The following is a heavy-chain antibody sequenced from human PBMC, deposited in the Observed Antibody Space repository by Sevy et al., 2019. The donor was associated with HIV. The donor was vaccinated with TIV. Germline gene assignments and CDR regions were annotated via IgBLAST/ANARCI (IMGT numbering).Heavy chain of an antibody. V-gene: IGHV4-39*01. CDR2: IHYGGST. CDR3: ARLVRVVYAITYWFDP. D-gene: IGHD2-8*02. Sequence: SETLSLTCTVSGGSISSSLYYWGWIRQPPGKGLEWIGSIHYGGSTYYNPSLKSRVTISLDTSKNQFSLKLSSVTGADTAVYYCARLVRVVYAITYWFDPWGQGTLVTVSS. J-gene: IGHJ5*02. CDR1: GGSISSSLYY.